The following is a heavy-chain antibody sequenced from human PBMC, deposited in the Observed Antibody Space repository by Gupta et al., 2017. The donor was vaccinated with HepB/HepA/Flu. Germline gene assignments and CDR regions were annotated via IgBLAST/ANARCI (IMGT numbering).Heavy chain of an antibody. V-gene: IGHV3-9*01. Sequence: EVQLVESGGALVQPGRSLRLSCGASGLTFNAYAFNWVRQAPGTGLEWVSGISWNSGHMGYVDSVKGRFTISRDNAKNSLYLQMNDLRVEDTALYYCARAGTYSSSSGYFNDWGQGTQVTVSS. CDR1: GLTFNAYA. D-gene: IGHD6-6*01. J-gene: IGHJ4*02. CDR2: ISWNSGHM. CDR3: ARAGTYSSSSGYFND.